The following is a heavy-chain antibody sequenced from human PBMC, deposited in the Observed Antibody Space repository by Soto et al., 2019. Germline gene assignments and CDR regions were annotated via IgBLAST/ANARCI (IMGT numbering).Heavy chain of an antibody. V-gene: IGHV1-46*01. D-gene: IGHD3-22*01. CDR2: INPSGGST. CDR3: ARDVIVGDSSGYYYRFDY. J-gene: IGHJ4*02. CDR1: GYTFTSYY. Sequence: GXSVKVSCKASGYTFTSYYMHWVRQAPVQGLEWMGIINPSGGSTSYAQKFQGRVTMTRDTSTSTVYMELSSLRSEDTAVYYCARDVIVGDSSGYYYRFDYWGQGTLVTVSS.